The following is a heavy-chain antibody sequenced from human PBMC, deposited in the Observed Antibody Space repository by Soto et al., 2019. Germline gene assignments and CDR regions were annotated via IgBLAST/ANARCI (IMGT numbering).Heavy chain of an antibody. CDR3: ARYGSGSYYPTTFDY. CDR2: IYYSGST. J-gene: IGHJ4*02. Sequence: SDTLSLTCAVSGDSVNSCTYYWSWIRQPPGKGLEWIGYIYYSGSTNYNPSLKSRVTISVDTSKNQFSLKLSSVTAADTAVYYCARYGSGSYYPTTFDYWGQGTLVTVSS. CDR1: GDSVNSCTYY. V-gene: IGHV4-61*01. D-gene: IGHD3-10*01.